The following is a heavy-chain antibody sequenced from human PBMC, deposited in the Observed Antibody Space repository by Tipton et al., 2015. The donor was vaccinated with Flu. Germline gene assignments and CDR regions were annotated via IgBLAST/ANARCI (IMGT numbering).Heavy chain of an antibody. CDR2: ISYDGSNK. D-gene: IGHD3-10*01. CDR1: GFTFSSYG. V-gene: IGHV3-30*18. CDR3: AKDFYYYCSGSYYVFDY. Sequence: SLRLSCAASGFTFSSYGMHWVRQAPGKGLEWVAVISYDGSNKYYADSVKGRFTISRDNSKNTLYLQMNSLRAEDTAVYYCAKDFYYYCSGSYYVFDYWGQGTLVTVSS. J-gene: IGHJ4*02.